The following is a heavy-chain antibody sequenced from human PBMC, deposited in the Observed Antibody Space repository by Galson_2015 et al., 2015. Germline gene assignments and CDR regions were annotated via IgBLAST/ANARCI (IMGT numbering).Heavy chain of an antibody. V-gene: IGHV4-59*01. J-gene: IGHJ4*02. Sequence: ETLSLTCTVSGGSISSYYWSWIRQPPGKGLEWIGYIYYSGSTNYNPSLKSRVTISVDTSKNQFSLKLSSVTAADTAVYYCARDSPAYYYDSSGWYFDYWGQGTLVTVSS. D-gene: IGHD3-22*01. CDR3: ARDSPAYYYDSSGWYFDY. CDR1: GGSISSYY. CDR2: IYYSGST.